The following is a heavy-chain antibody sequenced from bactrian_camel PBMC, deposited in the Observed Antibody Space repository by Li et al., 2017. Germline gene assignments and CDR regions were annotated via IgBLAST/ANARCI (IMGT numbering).Heavy chain of an antibody. CDR1: EFTYSRTW. V-gene: IGHV3S6*01. CDR3: AAADYSDYPQCDVETSGYNF. D-gene: IGHD4*01. J-gene: IGHJ4*01. Sequence: HVQLVESGGGSVSAGGSLRLSCTASEFTYSRTWLGWFRQGPGKEREGVAAIYHGGGATAYADSVKGRFTISQDNGANSVYLQMNSLKPEDTAMYYCAAADYSDYPQCDVETSGYNFWGQRTQVTVS. CDR2: IYHGGGAT.